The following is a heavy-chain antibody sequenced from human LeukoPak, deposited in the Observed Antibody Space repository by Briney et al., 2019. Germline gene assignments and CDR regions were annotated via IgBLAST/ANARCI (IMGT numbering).Heavy chain of an antibody. V-gene: IGHV3-23*01. J-gene: IGHJ4*02. Sequence: PGGSLRLSCAASGFTFSSYAMSWVGQAPGKGLEWVSDISGSGGSTYYADSVKGRFTISRDNSKTTLYLQRNSLRAEDTAVYSCAKFPNRGSYYRGQGTLVTVSS. D-gene: IGHD1-26*01. CDR3: AKFPNRGSYY. CDR1: GFTFSSYA. CDR2: ISGSGGST.